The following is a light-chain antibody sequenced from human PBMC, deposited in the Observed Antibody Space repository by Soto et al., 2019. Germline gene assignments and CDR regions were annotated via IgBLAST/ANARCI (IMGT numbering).Light chain of an antibody. CDR3: QHMRT. CDR1: QNINNW. V-gene: IGKV1-5*01. CDR2: DAS. J-gene: IGKJ1*01. Sequence: DIRMTQSPSTLSASIGDRVTITCRASQNINNWIAWYQQKPGKAPKFLIYDASTLECGVPSRFSGSGFGTEFSLTISSLQPDDFGSYYCQHMRTFGQGTKVEMK.